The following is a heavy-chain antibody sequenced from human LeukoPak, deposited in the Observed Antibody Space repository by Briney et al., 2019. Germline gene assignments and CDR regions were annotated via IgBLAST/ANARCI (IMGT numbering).Heavy chain of an antibody. CDR1: GYTFTGYY. Sequence: GASVKVSCKASGYTFTGYYMHWVRQAPGQGLEWMGWINPNSGGTNYAQKFQGRVTMTRDTSISTAYMELSRLRSDDTAVYYCAFPRAIYDYVWGSYRYGLDYWGQGTLVTVSS. CDR3: AFPRAIYDYVWGSYRYGLDY. J-gene: IGHJ4*02. V-gene: IGHV1-2*02. CDR2: INPNSGGT. D-gene: IGHD3-16*02.